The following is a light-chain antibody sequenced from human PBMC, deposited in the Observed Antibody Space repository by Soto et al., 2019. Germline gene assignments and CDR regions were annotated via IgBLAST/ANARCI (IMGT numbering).Light chain of an antibody. CDR1: NIGSKN. V-gene: IGLV3-9*01. J-gene: IGLJ2*01. CDR2: RNY. Sequence: SYELTQPLSVSVALGQTARITCGGNNIGSKNVHWYQQKPGQAPILVMYRNYNRPSGIPERFSGSNSGNTATLTISRAQAGDEADYYCHVWDSSTEVFGRGIHVAVL. CDR3: HVWDSSTEV.